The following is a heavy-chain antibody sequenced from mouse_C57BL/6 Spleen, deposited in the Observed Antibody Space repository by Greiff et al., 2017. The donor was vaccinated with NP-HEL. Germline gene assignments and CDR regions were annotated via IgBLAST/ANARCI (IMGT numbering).Heavy chain of an antibody. CDR2: INPNNGGT. D-gene: IGHD1-1*01. CDR1: GYTFTDYY. V-gene: IGHV1-26*01. CDR3: ARLCYGTPGWYFDV. J-gene: IGHJ1*03. Sequence: EVQLQQSGPELVKPGASVKISCKASGYTFTDYYMNWVKQSHGKSLEWIGDINPNNGGTSYNQKFKGKATLTVDKSSSTAYMELRSLTSEDSAVYYCARLCYGTPGWYFDVWGTGTTVTVSS.